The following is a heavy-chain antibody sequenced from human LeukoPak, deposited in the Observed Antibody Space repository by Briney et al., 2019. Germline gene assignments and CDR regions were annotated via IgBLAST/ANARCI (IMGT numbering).Heavy chain of an antibody. V-gene: IGHV3-7*01. D-gene: IGHD5-18*01. CDR1: GFSLSAYW. CDR2: INRDGSQK. J-gene: IGHJ4*02. Sequence: GGSLRLSCAASGFSLSAYWMTWVRQGPGKGLEWVANINRDGSQKNHVDSVKGRFTISRDNAKNSLYLQMNSLRAEDTAVYYCARDLGRYSYGSYWGQGTLVTVSS. CDR3: ARDLGRYSYGSY.